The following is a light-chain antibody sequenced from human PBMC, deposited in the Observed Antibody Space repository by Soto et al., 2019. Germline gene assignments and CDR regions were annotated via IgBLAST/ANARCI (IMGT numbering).Light chain of an antibody. V-gene: IGKV3-11*01. CDR1: QNVANY. J-gene: IGKJ5*01. Sequence: EIVLTQSPATLSLSPGERATLSCRASQNVANYLDWYQQKPGQAPRLLIYGASTRATGIPARFSGSGSGTEFTLTISSLQSEDFAVYYCQQRSNWSITFGQGTRLEIK. CDR3: QQRSNWSIT. CDR2: GAS.